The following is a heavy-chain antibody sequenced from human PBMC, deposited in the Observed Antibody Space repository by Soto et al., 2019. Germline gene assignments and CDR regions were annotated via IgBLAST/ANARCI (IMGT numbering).Heavy chain of an antibody. Sequence: LRLSCAASGFTFSHHDMSWVRQAPGKGLEWVSAISGSGDRTHYADSVKGRFTISRDNSKNMLSLQMNSLRAEDTAVYHCAKGISSASSFDSWGQGTLVTVSS. CDR3: AKGISSASSFDS. J-gene: IGHJ4*02. CDR1: GFTFSHHD. V-gene: IGHV3-23*01. D-gene: IGHD3-22*01. CDR2: ISGSGDRT.